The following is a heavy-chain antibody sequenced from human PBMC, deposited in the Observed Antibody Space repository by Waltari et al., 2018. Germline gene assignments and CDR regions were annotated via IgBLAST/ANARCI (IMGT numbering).Heavy chain of an antibody. J-gene: IGHJ4*02. CDR3: AKAGGIAAAEFQFDF. CDR2: ISGPALTT. Sequence: EVQLLESGGGLVQPGGSLRPPCAASGFPFFSYAITWVRQAPGKGLEGVSSISGPALTTFYAESVKGRFSGSRDNSKNTLYLQINGLRADDTAVYYCAKAGGIAAAEFQFDFWGRGTLVTVSS. CDR1: GFPFFSYA. V-gene: IGHV3-23*01. D-gene: IGHD6-13*01.